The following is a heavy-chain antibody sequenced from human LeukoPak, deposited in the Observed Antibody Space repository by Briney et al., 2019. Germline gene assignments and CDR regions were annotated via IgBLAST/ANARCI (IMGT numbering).Heavy chain of an antibody. CDR1: GYTFTAYY. V-gene: IGHV1-2*02. Sequence: ASVKVSCKPSGYTFTAYYIHWVRQAPGQGLEWMGWINPDSGDTEYAQKFKGRVTMTGDTSISTAYMELIRLTSDDTALYFCARDKCVKRKCYSDYWGQGTPATVSP. J-gene: IGHJ4*02. CDR2: INPDSGDT. CDR3: ARDKCVKRKCYSDY. D-gene: IGHD1-14*01.